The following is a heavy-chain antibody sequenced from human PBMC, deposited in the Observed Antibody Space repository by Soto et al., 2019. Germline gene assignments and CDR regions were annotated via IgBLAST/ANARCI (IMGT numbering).Heavy chain of an antibody. D-gene: IGHD6-13*01. Sequence: ASVKVSCKASGYTFTSYAMHWVRQAPGQRLEWMGWINAGNGNTKYSQKFQGRVTITRDTSTSTAYMELSSLRSDDTAVYYCARRWGAAAGTAIDYWGQGTLVTVSS. CDR2: INAGNGNT. V-gene: IGHV1-3*01. J-gene: IGHJ4*02. CDR3: ARRWGAAAGTAIDY. CDR1: GYTFTSYA.